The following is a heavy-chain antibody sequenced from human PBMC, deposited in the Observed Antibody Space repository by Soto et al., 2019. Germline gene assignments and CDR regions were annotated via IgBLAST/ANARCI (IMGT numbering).Heavy chain of an antibody. CDR1: GYTFSPFW. CDR3: VRDRGYPDSFDV. D-gene: IGHD3-10*01. CDR2: INSDGSTI. V-gene: IGHV3-74*01. J-gene: IGHJ3*01. Sequence: EVQLVESGGGLVQPGESLRLSCAASGYTFSPFWMHWVRQAPGKGLVWVSHINSDGSTIVYADSVKGRFTLSRDNAKNTLYLQMNSLKAEDTAVYYCVRDRGYPDSFDVWGRGTMVTVSS.